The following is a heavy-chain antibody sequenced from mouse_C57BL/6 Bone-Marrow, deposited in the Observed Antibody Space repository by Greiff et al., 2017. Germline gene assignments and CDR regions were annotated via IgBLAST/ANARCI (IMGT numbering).Heavy chain of an antibody. Sequence: QVTLKVSGPGILQSSQTLSLTCSFSGFSLSTSGMGVSWIRQPSGKGLEWLAHIYWDDDKRNNPSLKSLLTISKDTSRKQVFLKITSVDTADTATCCWALRGGAWFAYWGQGTLVTVSA. D-gene: IGHD2-12*01. CDR1: GFSLSTSGMG. V-gene: IGHV8-12*01. CDR2: IYWDDDK. J-gene: IGHJ3*01. CDR3: ALRGGAWFAY.